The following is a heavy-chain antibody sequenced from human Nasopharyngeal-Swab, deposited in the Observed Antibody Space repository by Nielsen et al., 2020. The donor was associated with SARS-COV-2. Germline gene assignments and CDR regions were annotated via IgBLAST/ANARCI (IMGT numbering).Heavy chain of an antibody. CDR2: IYYSGST. V-gene: IGHV4-30-4*01. CDR3: ARDSGVAGTKYYYYGMDV. Sequence: WIRQPPGKGLEWIGYIYYSGSTYYSPSLKSRVTISVDTSKNQFSLKLSSVTAADTAVYYCARDSGVAGTKYYYYGMDVWGRGTTVTVSS. D-gene: IGHD6-19*01. J-gene: IGHJ6*02.